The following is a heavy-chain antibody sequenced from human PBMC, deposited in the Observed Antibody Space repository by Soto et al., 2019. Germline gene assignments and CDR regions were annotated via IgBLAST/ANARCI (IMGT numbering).Heavy chain of an antibody. J-gene: IGHJ6*02. V-gene: IGHV4-39*01. CDR1: SGPPSTSTYP. CDR3: ARKYLPYYGSESPYGMDV. CDR2: AYYGGRS. Sequence: SEPLSLSSSVSSGPPSTSTYPWCCLLQPPGKWLEWVPSAYYGGRSYYNPSLNSRVTISVDTSKNQFSLKMTSVSAADTAVYYCARKYLPYYGSESPYGMDVWGQGTTVT. D-gene: IGHD3-10*01.